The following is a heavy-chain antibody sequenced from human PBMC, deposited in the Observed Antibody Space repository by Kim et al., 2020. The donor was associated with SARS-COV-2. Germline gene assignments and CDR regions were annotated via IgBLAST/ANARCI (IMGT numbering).Heavy chain of an antibody. D-gene: IGHD3-3*01. Sequence: NTGSPTRLQGQVTMTRNTSISTAYMELSSLRSEDTAVYYCARGRRFFDYWGQGTLVTVSS. CDR3: ARGRRFFDY. J-gene: IGHJ4*02. V-gene: IGHV1-8*01. CDR2: NT.